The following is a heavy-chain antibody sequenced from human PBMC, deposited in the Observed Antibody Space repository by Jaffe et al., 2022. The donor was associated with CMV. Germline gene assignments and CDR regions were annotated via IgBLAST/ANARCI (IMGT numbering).Heavy chain of an antibody. D-gene: IGHD3-3*01. CDR2: INHSGST. Sequence: QVQLQQWGAGLLKPSETLSLTCAVYGGSFSGYYWSWIRQPPGKGLEWIGEINHSGSTNYNPSLKSRVTISVDTSKNQFSLKLSSVTAADTAVYYCARGRPGITIFGVVTKYFDYWGQGTLVTVSS. V-gene: IGHV4-34*01. J-gene: IGHJ4*02. CDR1: GGSFSGYY. CDR3: ARGRPGITIFGVVTKYFDY.